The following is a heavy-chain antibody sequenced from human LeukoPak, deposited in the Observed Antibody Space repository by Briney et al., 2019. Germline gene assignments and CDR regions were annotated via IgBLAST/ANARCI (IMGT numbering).Heavy chain of an antibody. CDR3: AKDLTNNPRIAAAGTVY. V-gene: IGHV3-48*01. D-gene: IGHD6-13*01. J-gene: IGHJ4*02. CDR2: ISSSSSTI. Sequence: GGSLRLSCAASGFTFSSYSMNRVRQAPGKGLEWVSYISSSSSTIYYADSVKGRFTISRDNSKNTLYLQMNSLRAEDTAVYYCAKDLTNNPRIAAAGTVYWGQGTLVTVSS. CDR1: GFTFSSYS.